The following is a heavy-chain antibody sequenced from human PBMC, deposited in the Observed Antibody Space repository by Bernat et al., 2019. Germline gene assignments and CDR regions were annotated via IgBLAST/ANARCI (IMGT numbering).Heavy chain of an antibody. CDR1: GFTFSSNW. CDR2: INNDGSRT. J-gene: IGHJ4*01. CDR3: ASLFCTAPPCYDY. D-gene: IGHD2-8*02. Sequence: EVQLVESGGGLVQPGGSLRLSCAASGFTFSSNWMHWVRQVPGKGLMWVSTINNDGSRTFYTDSVKGRFTISRDSAKSTLFLQMNSLGAEDTAVYYCASLFCTAPPCYDYWGQGTLVTVSS. V-gene: IGHV3-74*01.